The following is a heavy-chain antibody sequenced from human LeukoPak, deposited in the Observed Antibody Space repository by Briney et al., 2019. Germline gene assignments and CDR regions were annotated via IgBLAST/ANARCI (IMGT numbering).Heavy chain of an antibody. CDR3: ARHNRVAQFGGFDY. V-gene: IGHV5-51*01. CDR1: GYRFTTYW. D-gene: IGHD5-12*01. CDR2: IYPGDSDT. Sequence: GESLKISCEGSGYRFTTYWIGWVRQMPGKGLEWMGIIYPGDSDTRYSPSFQGQVTISADKSISTAYLQWNSLKASDTAMYYCARHNRVAQFGGFDYWGQGSLVTVSS. J-gene: IGHJ4*02.